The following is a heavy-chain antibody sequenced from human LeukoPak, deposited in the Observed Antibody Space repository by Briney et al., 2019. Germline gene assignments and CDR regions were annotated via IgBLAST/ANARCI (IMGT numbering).Heavy chain of an antibody. J-gene: IGHJ3*02. CDR2: IYYSGST. D-gene: IGHD3-16*01. CDR3: ARWGGGSWGAFDI. CDR1: GGSISSYY. Sequence: PSETLSLTCTVSGGSISSYYWSWIRQPPGKGLEWIGYIYYSGSTNYNPSLKSRVTISVDTSKNQFSLKLSSVTAADTAVYYCARWGGGSWGAFDIRGQGTMVTVSS. V-gene: IGHV4-59*01.